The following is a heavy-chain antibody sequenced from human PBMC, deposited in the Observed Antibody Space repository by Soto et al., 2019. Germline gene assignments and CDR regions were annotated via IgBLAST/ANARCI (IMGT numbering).Heavy chain of an antibody. D-gene: IGHD6-13*01. V-gene: IGHV3-21*01. CDR2: ISSSSSYI. Sequence: EVQLVESGGGLVKPGGSLRLSCAASGFTFSSYSMNWVRQAPGKGLEWVSSISSSSSYIYYADSVKGRFTISRDNAKNSRYRQMNSLRAEDTAAYYCARDWGYSSSWPTYGMDVWGQGTTVTVSS. CDR1: GFTFSSYS. CDR3: ARDWGYSSSWPTYGMDV. J-gene: IGHJ6*02.